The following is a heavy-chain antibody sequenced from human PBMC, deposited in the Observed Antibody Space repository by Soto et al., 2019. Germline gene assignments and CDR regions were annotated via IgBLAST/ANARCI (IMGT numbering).Heavy chain of an antibody. V-gene: IGHV1-18*01. Sequence: ASVKVSCKASGYTFTSYGISWVRQAPGQGLEWMGWISAYNGNTNYAQKLQGRVTMTTDTSTSTAYMELRSLRSDDTAVYYCARDSPLEITIFGVDDVANYYYYMDVWGKGTTVTVSS. D-gene: IGHD3-3*01. CDR3: ARDSPLEITIFGVDDVANYYYYMDV. J-gene: IGHJ6*03. CDR1: GYTFTSYG. CDR2: ISAYNGNT.